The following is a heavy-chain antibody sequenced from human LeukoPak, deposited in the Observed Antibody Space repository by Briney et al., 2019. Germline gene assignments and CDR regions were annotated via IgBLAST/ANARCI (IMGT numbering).Heavy chain of an antibody. D-gene: IGHD2-15*01. Sequence: PSETLSLTCTVSGDSISSGSYYWRWIRQPAGKGLEWIGRIYTSGSTNYNPSLKSRVTISVDTSKNQFSLKLSSVTAADTAVYFCARNSCSGGSCYDNRGYFDYWGQGTLVTVSS. CDR1: GDSISSGSYY. CDR2: IYTSGST. CDR3: ARNSCSGGSCYDNRGYFDY. V-gene: IGHV4-61*02. J-gene: IGHJ4*02.